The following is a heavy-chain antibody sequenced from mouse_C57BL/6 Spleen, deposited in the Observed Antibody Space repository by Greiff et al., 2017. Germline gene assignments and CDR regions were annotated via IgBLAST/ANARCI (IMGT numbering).Heavy chain of an antibody. Sequence: QVQLQQPGAELVMPGASVKLSCKASGYTFTSYWMHWVKQRPGQGLEWIGEIDPSDSYTNYNQKFKGKSTLTVDKSSSTAYMQLSSLTSEDSAVYYWARRGYDVEYYFDYWGQGTTLTVSS. CDR3: ARRGYDVEYYFDY. J-gene: IGHJ2*01. D-gene: IGHD2-2*01. CDR2: IDPSDSYT. CDR1: GYTFTSYW. V-gene: IGHV1-69*01.